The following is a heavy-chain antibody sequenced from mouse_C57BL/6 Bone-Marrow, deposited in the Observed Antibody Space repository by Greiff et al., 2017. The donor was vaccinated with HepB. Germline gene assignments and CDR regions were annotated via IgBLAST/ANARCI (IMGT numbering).Heavy chain of an antibody. D-gene: IGHD1-1*01. CDR3: ARIHYYGSSFPYYFDY. Sequence: QVTLKESGPGILQPSQTLSLTCSFSGFSLSTFGMGVGWIRQPSGKGLEWLAHIWWDDDKYYNPALKSRLTLSKDTSKNQVFLKIANVDTADTATYYCARIHYYGSSFPYYFDYWGQGTTLTVSS. CDR1: GFSLSTFGMG. CDR2: IWWDDDK. J-gene: IGHJ2*01. V-gene: IGHV8-8*01.